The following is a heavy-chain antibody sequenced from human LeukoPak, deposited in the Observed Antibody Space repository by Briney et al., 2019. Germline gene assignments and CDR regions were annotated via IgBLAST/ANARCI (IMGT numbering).Heavy chain of an antibody. CDR2: INPNSGGT. CDR1: GYTFTGYY. J-gene: IGHJ6*02. V-gene: IGHV1-2*02. Sequence: ASVKVSCKASGYTFTGYYMHWVRQAPGQGLEWMGWINPNSGGTNYAQKFQGRVTVTRDTSISTAYMELSRLRSDDTAVYYCAREKLGRQGYYYGMDVWGQGTTVTVSS. D-gene: IGHD7-27*01. CDR3: AREKLGRQGYYYGMDV.